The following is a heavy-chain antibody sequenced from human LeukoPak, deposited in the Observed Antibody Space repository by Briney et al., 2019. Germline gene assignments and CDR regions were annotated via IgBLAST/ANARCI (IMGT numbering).Heavy chain of an antibody. D-gene: IGHD2-2*01. V-gene: IGHV4-61*01. CDR3: ARSVVPAAIWFDP. CDR2: IYYSGST. J-gene: IGHJ5*02. Sequence: KPSETLSLTCTVSGGSVSSGSYYWTWIRQPPGKGLEWIGYIYYSGSTNYNPSLKSRVTISVDTSKNQFSLKLSTVTAADTAVYYCARSVVPAAIWFDPWGQGTLVTVSS. CDR1: GGSVSSGSYY.